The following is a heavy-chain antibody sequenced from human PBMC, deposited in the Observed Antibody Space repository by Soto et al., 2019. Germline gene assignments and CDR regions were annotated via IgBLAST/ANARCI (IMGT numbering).Heavy chain of an antibody. CDR3: PRDPFSQSSHDTSGFQK. J-gene: IGHJ4*02. CDR1: GFSVSSNY. V-gene: IGHV3-53*05. CDR2: IYSGGDT. D-gene: IGHD3-22*01. Sequence: EVQLVETGGGLIQPGGSLRLSCAASGFSVSSNYMNWVRQAPGKGLEWLSVIYSGGDTHYADSVKGRFSVSRDKSENRVSPEMKSLKVEETAIDYCPRDPFSQSSHDTSGFQKWGLGTLVTVSS.